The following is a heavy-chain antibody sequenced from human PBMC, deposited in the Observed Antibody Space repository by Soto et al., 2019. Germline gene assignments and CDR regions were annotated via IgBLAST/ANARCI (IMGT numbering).Heavy chain of an antibody. J-gene: IGHJ4*02. CDR2: IYYSGST. CDR1: GGSISSSSYY. CDR3: ARQSSYYYDSSGYNFDY. V-gene: IGHV4-39*01. D-gene: IGHD3-22*01. Sequence: PSETMSLTSTVSGGSISSSSYYWGWIRQPPGKGLEWIGSIYYSGSTYYNPSLKSRVTISVDTSKNQFSLKLSSVTAADTAVYYCARQSSYYYDSSGYNFDYWGQGTLVTVSS.